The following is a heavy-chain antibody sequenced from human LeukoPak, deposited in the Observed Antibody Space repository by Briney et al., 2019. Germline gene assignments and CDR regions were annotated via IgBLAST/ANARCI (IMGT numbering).Heavy chain of an antibody. CDR1: GGSISSYY. V-gene: IGHV4-4*07. CDR2: IYTSGST. D-gene: IGHD3-3*01. Sequence: PSETLSLTCTVSGGSISSYYWSWIRQPAGKGLEWIGRIYTSGSTNYNPSLKSRVTMSVDTSKNQFSLKLSSVTAADTAVYYCARGIFVYDFWSGSRAFDIWGQGTMVTVSS. J-gene: IGHJ3*02. CDR3: ARGIFVYDFWSGSRAFDI.